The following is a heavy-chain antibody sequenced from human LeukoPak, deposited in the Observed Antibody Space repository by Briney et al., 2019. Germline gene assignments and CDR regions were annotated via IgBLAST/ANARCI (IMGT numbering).Heavy chain of an antibody. Sequence: GGSLRLSCAASGFTVSSNYMSGVRQVPGKGLEWVSVIYSGGSTYYADSVKGRFTISRDNSKNTLYLQMNSLRAEDTAVYYCARAVSPPAHSTWYAFDYWGQGTLVTVSS. CDR3: ARAVSPPAHSTWYAFDY. CDR2: IYSGGST. J-gene: IGHJ4*02. D-gene: IGHD6-13*01. CDR1: GFTVSSNY. V-gene: IGHV3-53*01.